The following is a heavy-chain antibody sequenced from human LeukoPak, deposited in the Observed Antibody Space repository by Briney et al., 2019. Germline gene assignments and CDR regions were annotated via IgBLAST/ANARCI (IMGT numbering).Heavy chain of an antibody. V-gene: IGHV7-4-1*02. CDR2: INTNTVNP. D-gene: IGHD3-10*01. Sequence: ASVKVSCKASGYTFTSYAMNWVRQAPGQGREWMGWINTNTVNPTYAQGVTGRFVFSLDTSVGTAYLQISSLKAEDTAVYYCARFITMVRGPRAFDIWGQGTMVTVSS. CDR1: GYTFTSYA. CDR3: ARFITMVRGPRAFDI. J-gene: IGHJ3*02.